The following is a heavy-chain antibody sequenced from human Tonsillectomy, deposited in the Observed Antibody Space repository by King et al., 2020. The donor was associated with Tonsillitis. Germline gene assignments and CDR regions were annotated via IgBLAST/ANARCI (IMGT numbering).Heavy chain of an antibody. CDR1: GYSNSSGYF. CDR3: ARVPASYYFYY. V-gene: IGHV4-38-2*01. Sequence: VQLQESGPGLVKPSETLSLTCAVSGYSNSSGYFWGWIRQPPGKGLEWIGSIYHSGSTYYNPSLKSRVTISVDTSKNQFSLKLSSVTAADTAVYYCARVPASYYFYYWGQGTLVTVSS. CDR2: IYHSGST. J-gene: IGHJ4*02.